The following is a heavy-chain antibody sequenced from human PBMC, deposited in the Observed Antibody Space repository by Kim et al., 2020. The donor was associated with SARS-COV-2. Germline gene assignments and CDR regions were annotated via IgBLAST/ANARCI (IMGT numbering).Heavy chain of an antibody. V-gene: IGHV3-13*01. Sequence: GGSLRLSCAASGFTFSNYDMHWVRQATGKGLEWVSYIGTAGDTNYPGSVKGRFTISRENARNSLYLQMNSLRAGDTAVYYCARDRDIRGGGMDVWGQGTTVTVSS. CDR2: IGTAGDT. CDR1: GFTFSNYD. J-gene: IGHJ6*02. CDR3: ARDRDIRGGGMDV. D-gene: IGHD3-10*01.